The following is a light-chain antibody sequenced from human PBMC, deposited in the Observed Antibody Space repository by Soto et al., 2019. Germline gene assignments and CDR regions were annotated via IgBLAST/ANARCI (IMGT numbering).Light chain of an antibody. CDR1: SSDVGGYNY. Sequence: QSALTQPPSSSGSPGKSVTISCTGTSSDVGGYNYVSWYQQHPGKAPILMIYEVSKRPSGVPDRFSGSKSGNTASLTVSGLQAEDEADYYSSSYAGSNNVVFGGATRLTV. J-gene: IGLJ2*01. CDR2: EVS. V-gene: IGLV2-8*01. CDR3: SSYAGSNNVV.